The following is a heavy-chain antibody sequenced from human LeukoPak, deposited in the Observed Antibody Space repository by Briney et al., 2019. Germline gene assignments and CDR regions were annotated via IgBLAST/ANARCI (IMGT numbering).Heavy chain of an antibody. D-gene: IGHD3-10*01. CDR1: GFTFSSYG. J-gene: IGHJ4*02. CDR2: IWYDGSNK. Sequence: GGSLRLSCAASGFTFSSYGMHWVRQAPGKGLEWVAVIWYDGSNKYYADSVKGRFTISRDNSKNTLYLQMNSLRAEDTAVYYCARDVGPYYYGSGSYYPLPSDYWGQGTLVTVSS. V-gene: IGHV3-33*01. CDR3: ARDVGPYYYGSGSYYPLPSDY.